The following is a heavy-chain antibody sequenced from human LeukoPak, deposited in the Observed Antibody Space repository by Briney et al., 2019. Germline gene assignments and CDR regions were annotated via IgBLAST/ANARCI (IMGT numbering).Heavy chain of an antibody. V-gene: IGHV1-18*01. Sequence: ASVKVSCKASGYTFTSYGISWVRQAPGQGLEWMGWISAYNGNTNYAQKLQGRVTMTTDTSTSTAYMELRSLRSDDTAVYYCARADYGKEGDYYYYYMDVWGKGTTVTVSS. CDR3: ARADYGKEGDYYYYYMDV. CDR2: ISAYNGNT. CDR1: GYTFTSYG. J-gene: IGHJ6*03. D-gene: IGHD4-17*01.